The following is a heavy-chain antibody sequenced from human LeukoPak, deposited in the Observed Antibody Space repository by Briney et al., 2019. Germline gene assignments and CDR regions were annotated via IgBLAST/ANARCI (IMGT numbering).Heavy chain of an antibody. CDR1: GLTFRNYA. V-gene: IGHV3-11*06. D-gene: IGHD1-7*01. Sequence: GGSLRLSCAASGLTFRNYAMSWVRQAPGKGLEWVSYISGGSGYTNYADSVKGRFTISRDNAKNSLYLQMNSLRAEDTAVYYCARARAITGTTSFDYWGQGTLVTVSS. J-gene: IGHJ4*02. CDR3: ARARAITGTTSFDY. CDR2: ISGGSGYT.